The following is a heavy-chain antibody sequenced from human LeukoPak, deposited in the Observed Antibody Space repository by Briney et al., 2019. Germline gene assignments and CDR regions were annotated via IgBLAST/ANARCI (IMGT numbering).Heavy chain of an antibody. CDR3: ARDRAAVAGINVDY. CDR1: GFTFSSYS. CDR2: ISSSGSYR. Sequence: GGSLRLSCAASGFTFSSYSMNWVRQAPGKGLEWVSSISSSGSYRYYADSVKGRFTISRDNAKNSLYLQMNSLRAEDTAVYYCARDRAAVAGINVDYWGQGTLVTVSS. V-gene: IGHV3-21*01. J-gene: IGHJ4*02. D-gene: IGHD6-19*01.